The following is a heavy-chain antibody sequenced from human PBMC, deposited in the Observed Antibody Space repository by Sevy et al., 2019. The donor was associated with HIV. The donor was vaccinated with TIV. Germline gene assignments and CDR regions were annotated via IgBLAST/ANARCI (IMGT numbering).Heavy chain of an antibody. V-gene: IGHV3-7*01. J-gene: IGHJ3*02. D-gene: IGHD6-13*01. CDR1: GFTFSSYW. CDR3: ARSSSRYGGNAFDI. CDR2: IKQDGSEK. Sequence: GGSLRLSCAASGFTFSSYWMSWVRQAPGKGLEWVANIKQDGSEKYYVDSVKGRFTIPRDNAKNSLYLQMNSLRAEDTAVYYCARSSSRYGGNAFDIWGQGTMVTVSS.